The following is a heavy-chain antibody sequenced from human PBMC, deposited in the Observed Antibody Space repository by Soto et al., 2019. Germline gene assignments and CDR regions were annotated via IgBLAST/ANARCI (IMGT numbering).Heavy chain of an antibody. CDR2: IYTSGNS. D-gene: IGHD5-12*01. J-gene: IGHJ6*02. Sequence: PSETLSLTCTVSGGSISNYYWNWIRQPAGKGLEWIGRIYTSGNSNYNPSLKSRVTMSADTSKNQLSLKLSSVTAADTAVYYCARRVATIHMDVWGQGTTVTAP. V-gene: IGHV4-4*07. CDR3: ARRVATIHMDV. CDR1: GGSISNYY.